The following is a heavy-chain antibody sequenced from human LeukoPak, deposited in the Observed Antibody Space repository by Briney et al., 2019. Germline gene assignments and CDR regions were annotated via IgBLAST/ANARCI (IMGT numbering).Heavy chain of an antibody. Sequence: QPGRSLRLSCTASGLSLSSHGMHWVRQAPGKGLEWVAVIWYDASNKYYADSVKGRFTISRDNSKNTLYLQMNSLRVEDTALYFCARDPRENYYGSGSPDPYNWFDPWGQGTLVTVSS. V-gene: IGHV3-33*01. CDR2: IWYDASNK. CDR1: GLSLSSHG. D-gene: IGHD3-10*01. J-gene: IGHJ5*02. CDR3: ARDPRENYYGSGSPDPYNWFDP.